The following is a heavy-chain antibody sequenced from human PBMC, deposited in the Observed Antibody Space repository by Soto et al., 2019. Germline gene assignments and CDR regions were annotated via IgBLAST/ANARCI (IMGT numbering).Heavy chain of an antibody. CDR3: ARASRYYYDSSATWFDP. D-gene: IGHD3-22*01. Sequence: GASVKVSCKASGYTFTSYGITWVRQAPGQGLEWMGWISAYNGHTKFAQNLQDRVTMTTDTSTSTAYMELRSLRSDDTAVYYCARASRYYYDSSATWFDPWGQGTLVTVSS. J-gene: IGHJ5*02. CDR2: ISAYNGHT. CDR1: GYTFTSYG. V-gene: IGHV1-18*04.